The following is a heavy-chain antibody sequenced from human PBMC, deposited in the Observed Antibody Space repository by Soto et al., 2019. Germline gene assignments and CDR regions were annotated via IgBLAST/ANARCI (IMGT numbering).Heavy chain of an antibody. J-gene: IGHJ5*02. CDR1: GDSVSSDRYF. CDR3: ARIVVGATVDL. CDR2: ISYTGDT. Sequence: QVQLRESGPGLLKASETLSLTCSVSGDSVSSDRYFWTWIRQPPGKGLEWIAYISYTGDTNYNPSLKSRVTISVDTSRNQFSLTLTSVPAADTAVYFCARIVVGATVDLWGQGSLVTVSS. V-gene: IGHV4-61*01. D-gene: IGHD1-26*01.